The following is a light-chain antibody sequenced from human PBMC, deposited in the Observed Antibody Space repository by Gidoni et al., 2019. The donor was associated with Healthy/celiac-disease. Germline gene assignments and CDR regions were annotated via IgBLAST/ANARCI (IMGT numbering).Light chain of an antibody. Sequence: QSALTQPPSVSGSPGQSVTISCTGTSSDVGSYNRVSWYQQPPGTAPKLMIYEVSNRPSGVPDRFSGSKSGNTASLTISGLQAEDEADYYCSSYPSSSPVVFGGGTKLTVL. CDR1: SSDVGSYNR. V-gene: IGLV2-18*02. CDR3: SSYPSSSPVV. J-gene: IGLJ2*01. CDR2: EVS.